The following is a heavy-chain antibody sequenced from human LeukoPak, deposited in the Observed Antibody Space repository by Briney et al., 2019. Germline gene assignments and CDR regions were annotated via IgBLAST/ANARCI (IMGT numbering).Heavy chain of an antibody. CDR2: INHSGST. J-gene: IGHJ4*02. Sequence: SETLSLTCAVYGGSFSGYYWGWLRQPPGKGLEWIGEINHSGSTNYNPSLKSRVTISVDTSKNQFSLKLSSVTAADTAVYYCARSSGFDYWGQGTLVTVSS. V-gene: IGHV4-34*01. CDR3: ARSSGFDY. CDR1: GGSFSGYY. D-gene: IGHD1-26*01.